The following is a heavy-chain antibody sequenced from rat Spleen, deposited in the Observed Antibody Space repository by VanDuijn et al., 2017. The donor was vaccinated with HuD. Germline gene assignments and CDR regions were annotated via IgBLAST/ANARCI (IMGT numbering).Heavy chain of an antibody. CDR3: ARRGLEWSFDS. CDR2: IVYDGSDI. Sequence: EVQLVESGGGLVQPGNSLKLSCAASGFTFSDYAMAWVRQSPEKGLEWVATIVYDGSDIYYRDSVKGRFTISRDNAKSTLYLQMDSLRSEDTATYYCARRGLEWSFDSWGQGVMVTVSS. J-gene: IGHJ2*01. V-gene: IGHV5-17*01. D-gene: IGHD1-1*01. CDR1: GFTFSDYA.